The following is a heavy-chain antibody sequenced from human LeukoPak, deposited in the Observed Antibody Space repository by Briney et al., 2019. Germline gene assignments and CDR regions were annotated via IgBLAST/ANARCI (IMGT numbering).Heavy chain of an antibody. V-gene: IGHV4-39*01. J-gene: IGHJ5*02. Sequence: SETLSFTCTVSGGSISSSPYHWGWIRQPPGKGLEWIGSINSIGRIYYNPSLKSRVTKSVDTSKNQFSLKLTSVTAADTAVYYCARHDTGSERFDPWGQGTLVTVSS. CDR1: GGSISSSPYH. CDR3: ARHDTGSERFDP. CDR2: INSIGRI. D-gene: IGHD1-14*01.